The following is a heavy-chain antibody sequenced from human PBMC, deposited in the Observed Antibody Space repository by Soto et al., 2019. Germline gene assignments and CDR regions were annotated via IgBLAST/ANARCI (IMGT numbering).Heavy chain of an antibody. V-gene: IGHV4-31*03. Sequence: SETLSLTCTVSGGAISIGGYYLSWIRQHPGKGLEWIGYIYYSGSTYYNPSLKSRVTISVDTSKNQFSLKLSSVTAADTAVYYCACYNRNYVYYFDYWGQATLVTF. D-gene: IGHD1-7*01. CDR3: ACYNRNYVYYFDY. CDR1: GGAISIGGYY. CDR2: IYYSGST. J-gene: IGHJ4*02.